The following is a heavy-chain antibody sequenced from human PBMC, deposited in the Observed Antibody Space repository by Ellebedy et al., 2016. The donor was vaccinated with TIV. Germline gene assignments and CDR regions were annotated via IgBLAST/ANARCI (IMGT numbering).Heavy chain of an antibody. CDR2: IIPIFGTA. J-gene: IGHJ4*02. CDR1: GGTFSSYA. Sequence: SVKVSXXASGGTFSSYAISWVRQAPGQGLEWMGGIIPIFGTANYAQKFQGRVTITADESTSTAYMELSSLRSEDTAVYYCAIRSNHEGGKAPFDYWGQGTLVTVSS. D-gene: IGHD1-14*01. V-gene: IGHV1-69*13. CDR3: AIRSNHEGGKAPFDY.